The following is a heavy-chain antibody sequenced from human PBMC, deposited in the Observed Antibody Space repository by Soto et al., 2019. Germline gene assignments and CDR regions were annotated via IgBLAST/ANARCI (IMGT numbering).Heavy chain of an antibody. CDR3: ARERDSFLAASYYFDN. Sequence: PSETLSLTCTVSGASFSSSTSYYWGWIRLSPGKGLEWIGSIYYNGNTYYNPSLKSRVTISVDSSKNQFSLKLSSVTAADTAVYYCARERDSFLAASYYFDNWGQGTVVTVSS. J-gene: IGHJ4*02. D-gene: IGHD6-19*01. V-gene: IGHV4-39*02. CDR1: GASFSSSTSYY. CDR2: IYYNGNT.